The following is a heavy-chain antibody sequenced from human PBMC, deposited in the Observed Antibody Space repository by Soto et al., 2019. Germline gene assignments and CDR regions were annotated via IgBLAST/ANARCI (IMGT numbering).Heavy chain of an antibody. CDR3: ARVVPADEAWFGT. CDR2: ISLYSDGT. CDR1: GYTFSNYG. V-gene: IGHV1-18*01. Sequence: QVQLVQSGGEVKRPGASVKVSCKTSGYTFSNYGITWVRQAPGQPLEWLGWISLYSDGTNYAQKFQGRVSMTTDTSTTTAYMALRRLRSDDTAVYYCARVVPADEAWFGTWGQGTLVNVSS. D-gene: IGHD2-2*01. J-gene: IGHJ5*02.